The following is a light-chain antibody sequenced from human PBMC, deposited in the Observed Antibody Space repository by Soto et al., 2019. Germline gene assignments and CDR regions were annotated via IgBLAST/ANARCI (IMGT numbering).Light chain of an antibody. J-gene: IGKJ1*01. CDR1: QSISSW. V-gene: IGKV1-5*03. Sequence: DIQMTQSPSTLSASVGDRVTITCRASQSISSWLAWYQQKPGKAPNLLIYKASSLESGVPSRFSGSGSGTEFTLTISSLQPEDIATYYCLQHNVYPRTFGQGTKVDIK. CDR3: LQHNVYPRT. CDR2: KAS.